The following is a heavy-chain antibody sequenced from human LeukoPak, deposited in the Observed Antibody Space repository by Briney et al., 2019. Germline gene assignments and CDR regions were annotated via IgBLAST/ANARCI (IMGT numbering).Heavy chain of an antibody. V-gene: IGHV3-7*01. CDR2: IKQDGSEK. Sequence: GGSLRLSCAASGFTFSSYSMNWVRQAPGKGLEWVANIKQDGSEKYYVDSVKGRFTISRDNAKNSLYLQMNSLRAEDTAVYYCASGGYDILTASGNWGQGTLVIVSS. CDR1: GFTFSSYS. CDR3: ASGGYDILTASGN. J-gene: IGHJ4*02. D-gene: IGHD3-9*01.